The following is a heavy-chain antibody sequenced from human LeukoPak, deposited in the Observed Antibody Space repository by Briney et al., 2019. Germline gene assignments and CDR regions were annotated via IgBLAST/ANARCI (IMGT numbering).Heavy chain of an antibody. CDR3: ARLWDVSWILPDY. J-gene: IGHJ4*02. V-gene: IGHV3-21*01. D-gene: IGHD6-13*01. CDR2: ISSSSSYI. Sequence: GGSLRLSCAASGFTFSSYSMNWVRQAPGKGLEWVSSISSSSSYIYYADSVKGRFTISRDNAKKSLYLQMNSLRAEDTAVYYCARLWDVSWILPDYGGQGTLVSVSS. CDR1: GFTFSSYS.